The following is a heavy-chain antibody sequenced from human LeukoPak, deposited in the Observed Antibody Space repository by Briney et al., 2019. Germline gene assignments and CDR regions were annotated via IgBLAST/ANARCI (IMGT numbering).Heavy chain of an antibody. D-gene: IGHD3-3*01. CDR1: GYTFTGYY. CDR3: ARDDGFCRGVACCGKFDY. Sequence: ASVKVSCKASGYTFTGYYLHWVRQASGQGLEWMGWINPNSGGTNYAQKFQGRVTMTRDTSISTAYMELSRLTSDDTAVYYCARDDGFCRGVACCGKFDYWGQGTLVTVSS. V-gene: IGHV1-2*02. CDR2: INPNSGGT. J-gene: IGHJ4*02.